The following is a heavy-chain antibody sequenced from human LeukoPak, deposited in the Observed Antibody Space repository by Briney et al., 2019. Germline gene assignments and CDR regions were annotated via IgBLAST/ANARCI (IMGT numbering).Heavy chain of an antibody. CDR1: GYSISNGYY. D-gene: IGHD6-13*01. V-gene: IGHV4-38-2*02. CDR3: ARGDYSSSWYEYNWFDP. Sequence: EPSETLSLTCTVSGYSISNGYYWGWIRQPPGMRPKWIGSIYHSGTTYYNPSLKSRVIMSVNTSKNHFSLRLSSVTAADTAVYYCARGDYSSSWYEYNWFDPWGQGTLVTVSS. CDR2: IYHSGTT. J-gene: IGHJ5*02.